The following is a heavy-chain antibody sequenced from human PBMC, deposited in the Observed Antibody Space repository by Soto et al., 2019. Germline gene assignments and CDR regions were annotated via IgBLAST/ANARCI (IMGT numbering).Heavy chain of an antibody. CDR2: ISWNSGSI. J-gene: IGHJ4*02. CDR3: AKVASTVTPEYYFDY. CDR1: GFTFDDYA. Sequence: GGSLRLSCAASGFTFDDYAMHWVRQAPGKGLEWVSGISWNSGSIGYADSVKGRFTISRDNAKNSLYLQMNSLRAEDTALYYCAKVASTVTPEYYFDYWGQGTLVTVSS. V-gene: IGHV3-9*01. D-gene: IGHD4-17*01.